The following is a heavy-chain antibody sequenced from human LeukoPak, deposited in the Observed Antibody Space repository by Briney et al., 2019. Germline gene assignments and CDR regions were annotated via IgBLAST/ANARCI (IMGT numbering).Heavy chain of an antibody. CDR3: ARELDIVPREFMDV. J-gene: IGHJ6*02. CDR2: IYTSGST. D-gene: IGHD2-2*03. Sequence: SETLSLTCTVSGGSISSYYWSWIRQPAGKGLEWIGRIYTSGSTNYNPSLKSRVTMSVDTSKNQFSLKLSSVTAADTAVYYCARELDIVPREFMDVWGQGTTVTVSS. CDR1: GGSISSYY. V-gene: IGHV4-4*07.